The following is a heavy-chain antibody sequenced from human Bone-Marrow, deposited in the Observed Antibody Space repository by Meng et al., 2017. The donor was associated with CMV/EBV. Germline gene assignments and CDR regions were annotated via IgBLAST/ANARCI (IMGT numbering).Heavy chain of an antibody. J-gene: IGHJ4*02. CDR1: GGTFNYYA. Sequence: SVKVSCKASGGTFNYYAINWVRQAPGQGLEWMGGIIPILDIVNYAQKFQGRVTITADRSRGTAYMELNSLRSEDTAVYYCARDQTDSTSSKDYWGQGTLVTVSS. CDR3: ARDQTDSTSSKDY. V-gene: IGHV1-69*10. CDR2: IIPILDIV. D-gene: IGHD6-6*01.